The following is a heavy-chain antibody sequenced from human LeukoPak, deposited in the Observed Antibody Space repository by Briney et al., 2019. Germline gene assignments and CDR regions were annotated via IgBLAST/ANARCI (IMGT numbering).Heavy chain of an antibody. CDR2: INPNSGDT. D-gene: IGHD5-12*01. CDR1: GYTFTGYY. J-gene: IGHJ2*01. V-gene: IGHV1-2*02. Sequence: ASVKVSCKASGYTFTGYYMHWVRQAPGQGLEWMGWINPNSGDTKYAQKFQGRVTMTRDTSISTAYMELSRLRPDDTAVYYCAREDSRYDLWYFDLWGRGTLVTVSS. CDR3: AREDSRYDLWYFDL.